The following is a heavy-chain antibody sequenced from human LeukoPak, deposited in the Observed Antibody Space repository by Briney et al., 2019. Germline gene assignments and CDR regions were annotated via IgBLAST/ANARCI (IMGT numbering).Heavy chain of an antibody. CDR2: IRNVGGYT. D-gene: IGHD1-1*01. J-gene: IGHJ5*02. Sequence: PGGSLRLSWAASGFTFSGYAMHWVRQATDKTLEWESLIRNVGGYTYYADSVKGRFTISRDTSKNTLYLKMNSLRVEDTALYYCARCGATRNLAPTGPFDPWGQGTLVTVPS. V-gene: IGHV3-30*02. CDR3: ARCGATRNLAPTGPFDP. CDR1: GFTFSGYA.